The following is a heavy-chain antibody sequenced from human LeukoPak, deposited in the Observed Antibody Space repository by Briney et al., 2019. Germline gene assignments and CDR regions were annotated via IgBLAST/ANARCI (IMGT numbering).Heavy chain of an antibody. CDR3: AKTRPLDSSSWSHGDY. J-gene: IGHJ4*02. Sequence: GGSLRLSCAASGFTFSSYAMSWVRQAPGKGLEWVSAISGSGDCTYYGDSVKGRFTISRDNSKNTLYLQMNSLRAEDTAVYYCAKTRPLDSSSWSHGDYWGQGTLVTVSS. D-gene: IGHD6-13*01. CDR2: ISGSGDCT. CDR1: GFTFSSYA. V-gene: IGHV3-23*01.